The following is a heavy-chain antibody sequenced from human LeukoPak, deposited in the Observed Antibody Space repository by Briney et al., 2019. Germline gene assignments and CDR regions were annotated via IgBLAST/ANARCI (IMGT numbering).Heavy chain of an antibody. Sequence: GGSLRLSCTASGFTFSSYAMSWVRQAPGKGLEWVSSISGSGGSSYYEDSVKGRFTISRDNSKNTLYLQMSSLRAEDTAAYYCAKGDYPYTFDQWGQGTLVTVSS. CDR1: GFTFSSYA. V-gene: IGHV3-23*01. CDR2: ISGSGGSS. D-gene: IGHD4-17*01. CDR3: AKGDYPYTFDQ. J-gene: IGHJ4*02.